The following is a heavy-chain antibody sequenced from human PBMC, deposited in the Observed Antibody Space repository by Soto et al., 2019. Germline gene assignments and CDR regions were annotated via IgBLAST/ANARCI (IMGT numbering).Heavy chain of an antibody. CDR1: GYSISSGYY. J-gene: IGHJ4*02. CDR3: AGDTYYYDSSGYYYVSKADYFDY. CDR2: IYHSGST. D-gene: IGHD3-22*01. Sequence: SETLSLTCAVSGYSISSGYYWGWIRQPPGKGLEWVGSIYHSGSTYYNPSLKSRVTISVDTSKNQFSLKLSSVTAADTAVYYCAGDTYYYDSSGYYYVSKADYFDYWGQGTLVTVSS. V-gene: IGHV4-38-2*01.